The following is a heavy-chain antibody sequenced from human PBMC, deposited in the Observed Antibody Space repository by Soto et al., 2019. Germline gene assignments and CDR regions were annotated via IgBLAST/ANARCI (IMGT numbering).Heavy chain of an antibody. D-gene: IGHD3-3*01. Sequence: GASVKVSCKASGGTFSSYAISWVRQAPGQGLDWMGGIIPIFGTANYAQKFQGRVTITADESTSTAYMELSSLRSEDTAVYYCASSAVLRFLAWSGRGPYYYYGMDVWGQGTTVTVSS. CDR1: GGTFSSYA. J-gene: IGHJ6*02. CDR2: IIPIFGTA. V-gene: IGHV1-69*13. CDR3: ASSAVLRFLAWSGRGPYYYYGMDV.